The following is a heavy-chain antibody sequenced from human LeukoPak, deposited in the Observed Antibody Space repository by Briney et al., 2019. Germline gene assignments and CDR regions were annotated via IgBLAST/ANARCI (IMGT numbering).Heavy chain of an antibody. Sequence: PSETLSLTCTVSGGSISSSSYYWGWIRQPPGKGLEGIGSIYYSGSTYYNPSLKSRVTISVDTSKNQFPLKLSSVTDADTAVYYCARLSPGAQWYFDLWGRGTLVTVSS. J-gene: IGHJ2*01. CDR1: GGSISSSSYY. CDR2: IYYSGST. D-gene: IGHD3-10*01. V-gene: IGHV4-39*01. CDR3: ARLSPGAQWYFDL.